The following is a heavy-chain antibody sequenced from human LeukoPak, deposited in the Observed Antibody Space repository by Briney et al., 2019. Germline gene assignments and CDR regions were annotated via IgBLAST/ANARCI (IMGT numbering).Heavy chain of an antibody. D-gene: IGHD2-15*01. V-gene: IGHV3-33*01. CDR2: IWYDGSNK. J-gene: IGHJ4*02. CDR3: ARDLNADCSGGSCPIDY. Sequence: GGSLRLSCAASGFTFSSYGMHWVRQAPGKGLEWVAVIWYDGSNKYYADSVKGRFTISRDSAKNSLYLQMNSLRAEDTAVYYCARDLNADCSGGSCPIDYWGQGTLVTVSS. CDR1: GFTFSSYG.